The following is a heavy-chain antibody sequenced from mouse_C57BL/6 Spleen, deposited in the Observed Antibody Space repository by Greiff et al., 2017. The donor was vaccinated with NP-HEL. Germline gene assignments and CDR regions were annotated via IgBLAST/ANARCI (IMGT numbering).Heavy chain of an antibody. CDR1: GYSFTDYN. V-gene: IGHV1-39*01. CDR2: INPNYGTT. Sequence: VHVKQSGPELVKPGASVKISCKASGYSFTDYNMNWVKQSNGKSLEWIGVINPNYGTTSYNQKFKGKATLTVDQSSSTAYMQLNSLTSEDSAVYYGARGHYDYVDWYFDVWGTGTTVTVSS. J-gene: IGHJ1*03. CDR3: ARGHYDYVDWYFDV. D-gene: IGHD2-4*01.